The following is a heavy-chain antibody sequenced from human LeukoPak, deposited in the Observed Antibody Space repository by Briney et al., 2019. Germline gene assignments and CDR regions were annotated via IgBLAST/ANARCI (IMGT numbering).Heavy chain of an antibody. CDR2: ISYDGSNK. D-gene: IGHD3-9*01. CDR1: GFTFSSYA. V-gene: IGHV3-30-3*01. CDR3: ARPLAHYDILTGYPDAFDI. Sequence: GRSLRLSCAASGFTFSSYAMHWVRQAPGKGLEWVAVISYDGSNKYYADSVKGRFTISRDNSKNTLYLQMNSLRAEDTAVYYCARPLAHYDILTGYPDAFDIWGQGTMVTVSS. J-gene: IGHJ3*02.